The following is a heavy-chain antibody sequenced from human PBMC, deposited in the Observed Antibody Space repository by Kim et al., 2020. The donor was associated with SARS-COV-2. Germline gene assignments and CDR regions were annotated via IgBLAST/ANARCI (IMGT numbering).Heavy chain of an antibody. CDR1: GGSISRDYW. D-gene: IGHD6-13*01. CDR3: ARELAAAALDY. J-gene: IGHJ4*02. CDR2: IHHSGST. V-gene: IGHV4-4*02. Sequence: SETLSLTFAVSGGSISRDYWWSWVRQPPGKVLEWIGEIHHSGSTNSNPSPKSRLTLSVDKSKNEFSLKLSSLTAADTAVYYCARELAAAALDYWGQGTLVTVS.